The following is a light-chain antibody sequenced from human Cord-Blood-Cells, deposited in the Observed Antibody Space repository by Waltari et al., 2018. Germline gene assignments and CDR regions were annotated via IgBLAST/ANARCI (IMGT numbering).Light chain of an antibody. J-gene: IGLJ2*01. CDR1: SSNIGAGYD. Sequence: QSVLTQPPSVSGAPGQRVTISCTGSSSNIGAGYDVHWYQQLPGTAPKHLIYGTSNRPSGVPDRCSGSKSGTSASLAITGLQAEDEADYYCQSYDSSLREVFGGGTKLTVL. V-gene: IGLV1-40*01. CDR3: QSYDSSLREV. CDR2: GTS.